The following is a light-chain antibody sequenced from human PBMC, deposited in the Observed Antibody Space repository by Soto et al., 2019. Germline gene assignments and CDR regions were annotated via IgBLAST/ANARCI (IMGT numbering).Light chain of an antibody. CDR1: QSRGSNF. CDR3: QLYGISPH. V-gene: IGKV3-20*01. CDR2: ASS. Sequence: EVVMTQSPATLSVSPGERVTLSFRASQSRGSNFLAWYQHKPGQAPRLLIYASSNRATGIPDRFSGSASGTDFTLTINRLEPEDFAVYYCQLYGISPHFGQGTRLEI. J-gene: IGKJ5*01.